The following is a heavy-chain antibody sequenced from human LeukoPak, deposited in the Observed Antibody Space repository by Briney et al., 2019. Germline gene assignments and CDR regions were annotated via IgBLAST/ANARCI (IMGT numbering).Heavy chain of an antibody. V-gene: IGHV1-3*01. J-gene: IGHJ5*02. CDR3: ARRPIFGPRFDP. CDR1: GYTFTSYA. Sequence: ASVKVSFTASGYTFTSYAMHWVRQAPGQRLEWMGWINAGNGNTKYSQKFQGRVTITRDTSASTAYMELSSLRSEDTAVYYCARRPIFGPRFDPWGQGTLVTVSS. D-gene: IGHD3-3*01. CDR2: INAGNGNT.